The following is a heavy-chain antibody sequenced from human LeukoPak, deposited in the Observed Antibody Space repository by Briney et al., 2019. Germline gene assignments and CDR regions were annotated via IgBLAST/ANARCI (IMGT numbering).Heavy chain of an antibody. J-gene: IGHJ4*02. CDR2: INPNSGGT. D-gene: IGHD2-21*02. V-gene: IGHV1-2*02. Sequence: ASVKVSCKASGYTFTGYYMHWVGQAPGQGLEWMEWINPNSGGTNYAQKFQGRVTMTRDTSISTAYMELSRLRSDDTAVYYCASTYCGGDCRGYFDYWGQGTLVTVSS. CDR1: GYTFTGYY. CDR3: ASTYCGGDCRGYFDY.